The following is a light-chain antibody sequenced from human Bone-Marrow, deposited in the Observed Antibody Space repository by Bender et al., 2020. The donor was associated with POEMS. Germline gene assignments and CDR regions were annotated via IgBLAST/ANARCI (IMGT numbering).Light chain of an antibody. J-gene: IGLJ3*02. Sequence: QSVLTQPPSASGTPGQRVTISCSGSSSNIGGNAVNWWQQLPGTAPKPLIYGNDERPSGVPDRFSGSRSGYTASLTVSGLQGEDEADYFCIAYAGNNNFMFGGGTKLTVL. CDR3: IAYAGNNNFM. CDR1: SSNIGGNA. V-gene: IGLV1-44*01. CDR2: GND.